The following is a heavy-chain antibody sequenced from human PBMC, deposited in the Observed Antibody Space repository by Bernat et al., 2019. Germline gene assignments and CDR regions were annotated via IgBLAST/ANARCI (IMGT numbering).Heavy chain of an antibody. V-gene: IGHV3-33*08. CDR3: ARVPKTDAFDI. Sequence: VQLVESGGGLVQPGGSLRLSCAASGFTFSSYGMHWVRQAPGKGLEWVAVIWYDGSNKYYADSVKGRFTISRDNSKNTLYLQMNSLRAEDTAVYYCARVPKTDAFDIWGQGTMVTVSS. CDR2: IWYDGSNK. J-gene: IGHJ3*02. CDR1: GFTFSSYG.